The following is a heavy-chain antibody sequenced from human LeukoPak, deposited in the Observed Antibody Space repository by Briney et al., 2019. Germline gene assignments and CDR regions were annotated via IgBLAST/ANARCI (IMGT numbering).Heavy chain of an antibody. J-gene: IGHJ4*02. V-gene: IGHV3-30*04. CDR3: TRGPGYHDSSYLDY. CDR1: RFTFSTYA. CDR2: ISYDGTNK. Sequence: GGSLRLSCAASRFTFSTYAMHWVRQAPGKGLEWVAVISYDGTNKNYADSVKGRFTISRDNSKNTLYLQMNSLRAEDTAVYYCTRGPGYHDSSYLDYWGQGTLVTVSS. D-gene: IGHD3-22*01.